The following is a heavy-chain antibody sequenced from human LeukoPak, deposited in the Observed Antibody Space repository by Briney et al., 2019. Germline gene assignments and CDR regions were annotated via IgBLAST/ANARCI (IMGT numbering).Heavy chain of an antibody. J-gene: IGHJ2*01. CDR2: MGGSGGST. CDR3: AKDAGNEYWYFDL. V-gene: IGHV3-23*01. Sequence: GGSLRLSCAASGFTFSNYAMSWVRQPPGKGLEWVSTMGGSGGSTYSADSVKGRFTMSRDNSKNTLDLQVKSLTAEDTAVYYCAKDAGNEYWYFDLWGRGTLVTVSS. CDR1: GFTFSNYA. D-gene: IGHD2-8*01.